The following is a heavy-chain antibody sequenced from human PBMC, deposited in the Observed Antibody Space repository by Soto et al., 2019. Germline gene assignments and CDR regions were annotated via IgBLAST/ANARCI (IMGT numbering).Heavy chain of an antibody. Sequence: GSLRLSCAVSGFTFTSYAMTWVRQAPGKGLEWVSAISGSGGSEFYADSVKGRFTISRDNSKNTLYLQMKSLRAEDTALYYCAKGDTTMITDYYAMDVWGQGTTVTVSS. CDR2: ISGSGGSE. CDR1: GFTFTSYA. J-gene: IGHJ6*02. D-gene: IGHD5-18*01. V-gene: IGHV3-23*01. CDR3: AKGDTTMITDYYAMDV.